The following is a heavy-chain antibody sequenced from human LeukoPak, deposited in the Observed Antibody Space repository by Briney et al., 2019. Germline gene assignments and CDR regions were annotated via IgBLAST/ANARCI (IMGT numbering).Heavy chain of an antibody. D-gene: IGHD6-6*01. J-gene: IGHJ4*02. CDR2: ISWNGGTI. Sequence: GGSLRLSCAASGFTFHDYAMHLVRQAPGKGLEWVSGISWNGGTIDYADSVKGRFTISRDNAKNSLYLQMNSLRPEDMALYYCAKGPTYSSSSLFDYWGQGILVAVSS. CDR1: GFTFHDYA. CDR3: AKGPTYSSSSLFDY. V-gene: IGHV3-9*03.